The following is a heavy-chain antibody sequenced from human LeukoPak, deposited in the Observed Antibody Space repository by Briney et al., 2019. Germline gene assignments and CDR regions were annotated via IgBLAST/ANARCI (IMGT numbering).Heavy chain of an antibody. CDR3: ARELTSYDYVWDY. CDR1: GFTVISNY. Sequence: GGSLRLSCAASGFTVISNYMSWVRQAPGKGLEWVSLIYSDGSTYYADSVKGRFTISRDTSKNTLYLQMNNLRAEDTAVYYCARELTSYDYVWDYWGQGTLVTVSS. V-gene: IGHV3-66*01. CDR2: IYSDGST. D-gene: IGHD3-16*01. J-gene: IGHJ4*02.